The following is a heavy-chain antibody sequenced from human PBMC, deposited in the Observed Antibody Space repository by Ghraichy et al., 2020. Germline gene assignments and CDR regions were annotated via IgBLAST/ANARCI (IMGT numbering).Heavy chain of an antibody. CDR1: GFTFADWA. J-gene: IGHJ4*02. V-gene: IGHV3-23*01. CDR2: ISGSSDRI. CDR3: AKWGDDWNYLFYFNN. Sequence: GSLRLSCAAAGFTFADWAMSWVRQAPGKGLEWVAGISGSSDRIYYADAVKGRFTISRDNSKNTLFLQMNSLRAEDTAVYYCAKWGDDWNYLFYFNNWGQGTLVTVSS. D-gene: IGHD5-24*01.